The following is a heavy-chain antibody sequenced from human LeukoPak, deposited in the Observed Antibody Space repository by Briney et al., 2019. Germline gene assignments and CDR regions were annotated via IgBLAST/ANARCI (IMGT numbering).Heavy chain of an antibody. Sequence: PGGSLRLSCAASGFTFSDSYMAWFPQAPGKGLESVSHINSSGNMMYYADSVKGRFTISRDNAENSLFLQMNSLRVEDTAVYYCAKVVLGSYEKWGQGTLVTVSS. CDR3: AKVVLGSYEK. D-gene: IGHD3-16*01. J-gene: IGHJ4*02. V-gene: IGHV3-11*01. CDR1: GFTFSDSY. CDR2: INSSGNMM.